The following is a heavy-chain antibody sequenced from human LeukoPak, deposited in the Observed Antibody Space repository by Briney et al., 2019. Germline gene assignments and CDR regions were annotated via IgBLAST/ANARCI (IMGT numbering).Heavy chain of an antibody. D-gene: IGHD3-10*01. CDR2: IWYDGSNK. V-gene: IGHV3-33*01. J-gene: IGHJ6*02. CDR1: GFTFSSYG. Sequence: PGRSLRLSCAASGFTFSSYGMRWVRQAPGKGLEWVAVIWYDGSNKYYADSVKGRFTISRDNSKNTLYLQMNSLRAEDTAVYYCARARGPPAASGMDVWGQGTTVTVSS. CDR3: ARARGPPAASGMDV.